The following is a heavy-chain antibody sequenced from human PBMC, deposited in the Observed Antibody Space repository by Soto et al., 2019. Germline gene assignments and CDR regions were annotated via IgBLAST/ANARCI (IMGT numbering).Heavy chain of an antibody. J-gene: IGHJ6*03. Sequence: SQTLSLTCAISGDSVSSTSAVWNWIRQSPSRGLEWLGRTYYRSKWYNDYAVSVKSRITINPDTDKNPFSLQLNSVTPEDTAVYYCARVTYNCNFGVYYMDVWGKGTTVTVSS. V-gene: IGHV6-1*01. CDR1: GDSVSSTSAV. CDR2: TYYRSKWYN. CDR3: ARVTYNCNFGVYYMDV. D-gene: IGHD1-7*01.